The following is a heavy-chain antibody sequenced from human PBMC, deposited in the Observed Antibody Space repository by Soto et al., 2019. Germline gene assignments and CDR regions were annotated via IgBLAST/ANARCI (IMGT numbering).Heavy chain of an antibody. CDR2: IYYSGGT. Sequence: QVQLQESGPGLVKPSQTLSLTCTVSGGSVRSADYYWSWIRQPPGKGLEWIGCIYYSGGTYYNPSLKSRLTISLDTSKNQFSLKLSSVTAADTAVYYCAGAGDFDYWGQGTLVTVSS. CDR3: AGAGDFDY. V-gene: IGHV4-30-4*01. J-gene: IGHJ4*02. D-gene: IGHD4-17*01. CDR1: GGSVRSADYY.